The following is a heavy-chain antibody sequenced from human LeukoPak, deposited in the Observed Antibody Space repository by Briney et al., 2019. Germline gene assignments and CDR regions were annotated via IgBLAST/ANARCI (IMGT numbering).Heavy chain of an antibody. CDR1: GFTFSSYW. V-gene: IGHV3-74*01. J-gene: IGHJ3*02. Sequence: GGSLRLSCAASGFTFSSYWMHWDRRAPGKGRVWVSRINSDGRSTSYAEYVKGRLTISRDNAKNTLYLQMNSLRAEDTAVYYCARDLGYMVVVVAASNAFDIWGQGTMVTVSS. D-gene: IGHD2-15*01. CDR2: INSDGRST. CDR3: ARDLGYMVVVVAASNAFDI.